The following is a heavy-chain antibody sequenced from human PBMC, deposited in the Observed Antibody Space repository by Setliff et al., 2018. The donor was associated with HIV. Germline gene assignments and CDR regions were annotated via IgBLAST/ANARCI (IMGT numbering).Heavy chain of an antibody. CDR1: GFTVSSNY. D-gene: IGHD1-7*01. CDR3: ARVRIPGTTRWFDP. CDR2: IYIGGST. J-gene: IGHJ5*02. Sequence: GGSLRLSCATSGFTVSSNYMSWVRQAPGKGLEWVSIIYIGGSTYYADSAKGRFTISRDNSKNTLYLEMNSLRAEDTAGYYCARVRIPGTTRWFDPWGQGTLVTVSS. V-gene: IGHV3-66*01.